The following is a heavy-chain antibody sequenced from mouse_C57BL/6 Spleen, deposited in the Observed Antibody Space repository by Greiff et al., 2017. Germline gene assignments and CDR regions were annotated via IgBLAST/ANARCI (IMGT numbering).Heavy chain of an antibody. Sequence: EVMLVESEGGLVQPGSSMKLSCTASGFTFSDYYMAWVRQVPEKGLEWVANINYDGSSTYYLDSLKSRFIISRDNAKNILYLQMSSLKSEDTATYYCARYYSNYGAMDYWGQGTSVTVSS. D-gene: IGHD2-5*01. J-gene: IGHJ4*01. CDR3: ARYYSNYGAMDY. CDR2: INYDGSST. CDR1: GFTFSDYY. V-gene: IGHV5-16*01.